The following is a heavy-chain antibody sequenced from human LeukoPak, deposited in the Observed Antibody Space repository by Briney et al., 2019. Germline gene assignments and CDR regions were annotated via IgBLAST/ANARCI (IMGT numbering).Heavy chain of an antibody. V-gene: IGHV1-3*01. CDR2: INSGNGNT. CDR1: GHTFTPYG. D-gene: IGHD3-22*01. J-gene: IGHJ5*02. Sequence: VASVKVSCKASGHTFTPYGIHWVRQAPGQRPEWMGWINSGNGNTKYSQKFQGRVTITRDTSASTAYMELSSLTSEDTAVYFCAGMTYNSSPFDPWGQGTLVTVSS. CDR3: AGMTYNSSPFDP.